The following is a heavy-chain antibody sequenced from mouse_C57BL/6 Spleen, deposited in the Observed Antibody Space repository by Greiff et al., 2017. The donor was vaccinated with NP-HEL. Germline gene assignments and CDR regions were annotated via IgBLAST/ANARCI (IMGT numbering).Heavy chain of an antibody. CDR1: GFTFSDYG. Sequence: EVKVVESGGGLVQPGGSLKLSCAASGFTFSDYGMAWVRQAPRKGPEWVAFISNLAYSIYYADTVTGRFTISRENAKNTLYLEMSSLRSEDTAMYYCARHDGSSYVSAMDYWGQGTSVTVSS. CDR3: ARHDGSSYVSAMDY. D-gene: IGHD1-1*01. J-gene: IGHJ4*01. V-gene: IGHV5-15*01. CDR2: ISNLAYSI.